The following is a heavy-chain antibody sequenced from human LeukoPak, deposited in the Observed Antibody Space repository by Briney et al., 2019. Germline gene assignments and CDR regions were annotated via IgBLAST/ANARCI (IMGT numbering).Heavy chain of an antibody. CDR1: GYTFTSYA. CDR2: ISAYNGNT. CDR3: ARHRVTRVLDY. V-gene: IGHV1-18*01. J-gene: IGHJ4*02. D-gene: IGHD4/OR15-4a*01. Sequence: GPSVKVSCKASGYTFTSYAMNWVRQAPGQGLEWMGWISAYNGNTNYAQKLQGRVPMTTETSTRTAYMELRSLRSDDTAVYYCARHRVTRVLDYWGQGTLVTVSS.